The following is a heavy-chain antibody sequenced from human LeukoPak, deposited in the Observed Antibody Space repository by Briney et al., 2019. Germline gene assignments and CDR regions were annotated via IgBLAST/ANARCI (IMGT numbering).Heavy chain of an antibody. D-gene: IGHD2-15*01. J-gene: IGHJ3*02. V-gene: IGHV4-59*01. Sequence: SETLSLTCTVSGGSISSYYWSWIRQPPGKGLEWIGYIYYSGSTNYNPSLRSRVTISVDTSKNQFSLKLSSVTAADTAVYYCARVMVVRGDAFDIWGQGTMVTVSS. CDR2: IYYSGST. CDR3: ARVMVVRGDAFDI. CDR1: GGSISSYY.